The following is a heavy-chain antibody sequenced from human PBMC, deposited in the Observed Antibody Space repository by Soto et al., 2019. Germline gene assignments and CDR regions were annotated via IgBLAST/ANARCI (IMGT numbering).Heavy chain of an antibody. Sequence: QITLKESGPTLVKPTQTLTLTCTFSGFSLSTSGVGVGWIRQPPGKALEWLALLYWDDDKRYSPSLKSRLTITKDTTKNQVVLTMTNMDPVDTATYYCAHRQRTVYFDYWGQGTLVTVSS. CDR1: GFSLSTSGVG. V-gene: IGHV2-5*02. CDR3: AHRQRTVYFDY. D-gene: IGHD4-17*01. J-gene: IGHJ4*02. CDR2: LYWDDDK.